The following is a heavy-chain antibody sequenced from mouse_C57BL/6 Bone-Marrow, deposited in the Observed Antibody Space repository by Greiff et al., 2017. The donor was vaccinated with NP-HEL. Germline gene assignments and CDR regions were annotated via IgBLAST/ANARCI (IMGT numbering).Heavy chain of an antibody. J-gene: IGHJ2*01. V-gene: IGHV1-82*01. D-gene: IGHD1-1*01. CDR1: GYAFSSSW. CDR2: IYPGDGDT. Sequence: QVQLKQSGPELVKPGASVKISCKASGYAFSSSWMNWVKQRPGKGLEWIGRIYPGDGDTNYNGKFKGKATLTADKSSSTAYMQLSSLTSEDSAVYFCARCPFTTVAGYFDCWGQGTTLTVSS. CDR3: ARCPFTTVAGYFDC.